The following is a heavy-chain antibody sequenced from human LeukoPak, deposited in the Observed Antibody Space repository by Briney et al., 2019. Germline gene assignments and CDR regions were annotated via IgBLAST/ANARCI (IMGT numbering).Heavy chain of an antibody. CDR2: IRYDGSIK. J-gene: IGHJ6*03. CDR3: AQDGLGGFGDYMDV. V-gene: IGHV3-30*02. CDR1: GFTFSSYG. D-gene: IGHD3-10*01. Sequence: PGGSLRLSCAVSGFTFSSYGMHWVRQAPGKGLFWVAFIRYDGSIKYYADSVKGRFTISRDNSKNTLYLQMNSLRAEDTAVYYCAQDGLGGFGDYMDVWGKGTTVTISS.